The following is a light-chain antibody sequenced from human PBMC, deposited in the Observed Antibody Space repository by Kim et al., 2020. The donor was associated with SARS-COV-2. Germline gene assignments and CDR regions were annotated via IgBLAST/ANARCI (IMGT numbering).Light chain of an antibody. CDR3: QQYNSYPET. CDR2: KAS. J-gene: IGKJ1*01. Sequence: DIQMTQSPSTLSASVGDRVTITCRASQSISSWLAWYQQKPGKAPKLLIYKASSLESGVPSRFSGSGSGTEFTLTISSPQPDDFATYYCQQYNSYPETFGQGTKVDIK. V-gene: IGKV1-5*03. CDR1: QSISSW.